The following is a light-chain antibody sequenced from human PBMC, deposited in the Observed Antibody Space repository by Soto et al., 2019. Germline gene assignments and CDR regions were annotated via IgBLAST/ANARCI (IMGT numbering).Light chain of an antibody. CDR2: DNN. J-gene: IGLJ3*02. Sequence: QSVLTQPPSVSAAPGQKVTISCSGGTSNIGNNFVSWFQQLPGTAPKLLIHDNNERPSGIPDRFSGSKSGTSATLGITGLQTGDEANYYCATWDSSLHAVLFGGGTKLTVL. CDR1: TSNIGNNF. V-gene: IGLV1-51*01. CDR3: ATWDSSLHAVL.